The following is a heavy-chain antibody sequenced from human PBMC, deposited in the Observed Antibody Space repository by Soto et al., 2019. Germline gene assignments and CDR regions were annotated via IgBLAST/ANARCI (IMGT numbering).Heavy chain of an antibody. CDR2: IWNNGNRK. D-gene: IGHD2-2*01. CDR1: GFTFSTYG. CDR3: ARAVSTTAVNWFDP. V-gene: IGHV3-33*01. Sequence: QVQLVESGGGVVQPGRSLRLSCAASGFTFSTYGMHWVRQAPGKGPEWVAVIWNNGNRKYYADSVTGRFTISRDNSQNTLCLQMNSLRAEDTAVYYCARAVSTTAVNWFDPWGQGTLVTVSS. J-gene: IGHJ5*02.